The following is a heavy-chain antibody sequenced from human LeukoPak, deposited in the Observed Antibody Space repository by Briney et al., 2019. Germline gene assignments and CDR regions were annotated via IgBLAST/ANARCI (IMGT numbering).Heavy chain of an antibody. D-gene: IGHD5-18*01. Sequence: GESLKISCKGSGYSFTTYWIGWVRQMPGKGLEWMGIIFPDDSDIKYSPSFQGQVTISADKSINTAYLQWSSLKASDTAMYYCARHDSYPNAFDIWGQGTMVTVSS. CDR2: IFPDDSDI. CDR1: GYSFTTYW. CDR3: ARHDSYPNAFDI. J-gene: IGHJ3*02. V-gene: IGHV5-51*01.